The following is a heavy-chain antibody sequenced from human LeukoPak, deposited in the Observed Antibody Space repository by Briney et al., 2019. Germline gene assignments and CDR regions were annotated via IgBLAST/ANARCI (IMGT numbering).Heavy chain of an antibody. V-gene: IGHV3-74*01. CDR1: GFTFSTYW. CDR3: GREDISNSWYIDY. CDR2: INSDGSEI. D-gene: IGHD6-13*01. Sequence: GGSLTLSCGASGFTFSTYWMHWVRQAPGKGLVWVSRINSDGSEITYADSVKGRFTMSRDGAKNTLYLQVNSLRAEDTAVYYCGREDISNSWYIDYWGQGTLVTVSS. J-gene: IGHJ4*02.